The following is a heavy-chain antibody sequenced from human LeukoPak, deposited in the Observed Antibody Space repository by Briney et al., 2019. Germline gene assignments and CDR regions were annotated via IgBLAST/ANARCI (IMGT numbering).Heavy chain of an antibody. D-gene: IGHD6-13*01. CDR2: TYYRSKWYN. J-gene: IGHJ4*02. V-gene: IGHV6-1*01. CDR3: ARDLIAAAPPTTGGLPYYFDY. CDR1: GDSVSSNSAA. Sequence: SQTLSLTCAISGDSVSSNSAAWNWIRQSPSRGLERLGRTYYRSKWYNDYAVSVKSRITINPDTSKNQFSLQLNSVTPEDTAVYYCARDLIAAAPPTTGGLPYYFDYWGQGTLVTVSS.